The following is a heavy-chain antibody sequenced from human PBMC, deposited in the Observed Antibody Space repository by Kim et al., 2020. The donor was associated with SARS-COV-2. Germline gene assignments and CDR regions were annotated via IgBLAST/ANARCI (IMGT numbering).Heavy chain of an antibody. CDR2: ISSSSSYI. CDR3: AREALRTYYYGMDV. Sequence: GGSLRLSCAASGFTFSSYSMNWVRQAPGKGLEWVSSISSSSSYIYYADSVKGRFTISRDNAKNSLYLQMNSLRAEDTAVYYCAREALRTYYYGMDVWGQGTTVTVSS. D-gene: IGHD3-10*01. V-gene: IGHV3-21*01. J-gene: IGHJ6*02. CDR1: GFTFSSYS.